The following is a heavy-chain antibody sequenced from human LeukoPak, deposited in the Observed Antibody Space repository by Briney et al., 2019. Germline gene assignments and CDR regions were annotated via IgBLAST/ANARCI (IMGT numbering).Heavy chain of an antibody. CDR1: GFTFSSYA. V-gene: IGHV3-64*01. CDR2: ISSNGGST. CDR3: ARDRALDY. J-gene: IGHJ4*02. Sequence: GGSLRLSCAASGFTFSSYAMHWVRQAPGKGLEYVSAISSNGGSTYYANSVKGRFTISRDNSKNTLYLQMGSLRAKDMAVYYCARDRALDYWGQGTLVTVSS. D-gene: IGHD3-10*01.